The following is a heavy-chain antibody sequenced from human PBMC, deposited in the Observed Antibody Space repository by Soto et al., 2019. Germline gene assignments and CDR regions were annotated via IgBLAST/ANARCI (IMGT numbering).Heavy chain of an antibody. CDR2: ISGSGGST. D-gene: IGHD6-13*01. CDR3: AKDSPAAAGTSDC. J-gene: IGHJ4*02. V-gene: IGHV3-23*01. CDR1: GFTFSSYA. Sequence: EVQLLESGGGLVQPGGSLRLSCAASGFTFSSYAMSWVRQAPGKGLEWVSAISGSGGSTYYADSVKGRFTIARDNSKNTPDLQMNSLRAEDTAVYYCAKDSPAAAGTSDCWGQGTLVTVSS.